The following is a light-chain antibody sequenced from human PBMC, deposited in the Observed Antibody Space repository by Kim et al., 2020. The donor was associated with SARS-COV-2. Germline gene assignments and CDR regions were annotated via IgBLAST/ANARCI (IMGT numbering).Light chain of an antibody. CDR2: VAS. CDR1: QGISSY. J-gene: IGKJ2*01. Sequence: CACCGNRVNTCCRVSQGISSYLAGYQQTRGKAPKLLMYVASTLKSGVPSRFSGWGSGTDFSLTLSCLQSEVFATYHCQLYYSYPPTFGRGTKLEI. V-gene: IGKV1-8*01. CDR3: QLYYSYPPT.